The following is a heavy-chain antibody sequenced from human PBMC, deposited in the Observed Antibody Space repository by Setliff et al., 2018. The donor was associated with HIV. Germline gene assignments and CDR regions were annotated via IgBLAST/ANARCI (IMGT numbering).Heavy chain of an antibody. V-gene: IGHV3-74*01. J-gene: IGHJ4*02. CDR2: IDTDGSIT. D-gene: IGHD2-15*01. Sequence: PGGSLRLSCAASGFIFSSKWMHWVRQVPGKGLVWVSRIDTDGSITSYADSVKGRFTISRDNARGTLYLQMNNLRAEDTALYYCATDVAGKYDYWGQGTLVTVSS. CDR3: ATDVAGKYDY. CDR1: GFIFSSKW.